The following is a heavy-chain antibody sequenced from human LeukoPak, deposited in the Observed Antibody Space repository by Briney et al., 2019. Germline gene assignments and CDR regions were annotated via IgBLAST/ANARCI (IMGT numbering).Heavy chain of an antibody. CDR2: ISSSGSTI. Sequence: GGSLRLSCAASGFTFSDYYMSWIRQAPGKGLEWVSYISSSGSTIYYADSVKGRFTISRDNAKNSLYLQMNSLRAEDTAVYYCARVISAGDSILFDPWGQGTLVTVSS. V-gene: IGHV3-11*01. CDR1: GFTFSDYY. D-gene: IGHD3/OR15-3a*01. CDR3: ARVISAGDSILFDP. J-gene: IGHJ5*02.